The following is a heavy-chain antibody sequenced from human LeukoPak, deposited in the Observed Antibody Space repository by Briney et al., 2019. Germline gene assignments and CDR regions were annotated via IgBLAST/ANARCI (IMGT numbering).Heavy chain of an antibody. Sequence: GGSLRLSCAASGFTFSSYGMHWVRQPPGKGLEWVAVIWYDGSNKYYADSVKGRFTISKDNSKNTLYLQMNSLRAEDTAVYYCARGDYYNSGSYFDSWGQGTLVTVSS. CDR3: ARGDYYNSGSYFDS. V-gene: IGHV3-30*19. D-gene: IGHD3-10*01. CDR2: IWYDGSNK. J-gene: IGHJ4*02. CDR1: GFTFSSYG.